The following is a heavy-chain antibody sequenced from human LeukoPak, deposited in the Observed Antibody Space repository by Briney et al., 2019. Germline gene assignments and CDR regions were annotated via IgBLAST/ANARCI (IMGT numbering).Heavy chain of an antibody. J-gene: IGHJ4*02. D-gene: IGHD3-10*01. CDR2: IYYSGTT. CDR1: GGSISSGDYY. CDR3: AGGPYGSGSYY. V-gene: IGHV4-30-4*01. Sequence: PSETLSLTCTVSGGSISSGDYYWSWIRQPPGKGLEWIGYIYYSGTTYYNPFLKSRVTISVDTSKNQFSLKLTSVTAADTAVYFCAGGPYGSGSYYWGQGTLVTVSS.